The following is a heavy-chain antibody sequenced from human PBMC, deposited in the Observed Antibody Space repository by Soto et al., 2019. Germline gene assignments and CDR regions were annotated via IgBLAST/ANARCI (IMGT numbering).Heavy chain of an antibody. CDR1: GFIFSHYT. D-gene: IGHD6-19*01. CDR2: ISGNSNYI. V-gene: IGHV3-21*01. J-gene: IGHJ4*02. CDR3: ASDSSGPY. Sequence: GGSLRLSCAASGFIFSHYTMNWVRQPPGKGLEWVAAISGNSNYIYYLDSVKGRFTISRDNAKGSLFLQMNSLTVEDTAVYFCASDSSGPYWGQGTLVTVSS.